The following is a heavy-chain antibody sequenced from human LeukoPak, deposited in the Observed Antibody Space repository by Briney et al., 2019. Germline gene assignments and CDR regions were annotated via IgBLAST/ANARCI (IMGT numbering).Heavy chain of an antibody. CDR3: AKDPGAVPAALDWFDP. CDR2: ISGSGGST. J-gene: IGHJ5*02. V-gene: IGHV3-23*01. Sequence: GGSLRLSCAASGFTFSSYAMSWVRQAPGKGLEWVSAISGSGGSTYYADSVKGRFTISRDNSKNTLYLQMNSLRAEDTAVYYCAKDPGAVPAALDWFDPWGQGTLVTVSS. D-gene: IGHD2-2*01. CDR1: GFTFSSYA.